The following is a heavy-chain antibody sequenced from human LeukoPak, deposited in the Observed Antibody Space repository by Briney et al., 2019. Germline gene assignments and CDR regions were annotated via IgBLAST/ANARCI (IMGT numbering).Heavy chain of an antibody. CDR1: GFTFSSYG. V-gene: IGHV3-30*02. CDR2: IRYDGSNK. D-gene: IGHD6-13*01. CDR3: AKAAGTAADYYYMDV. Sequence: GGSLRLSCAASGFTFSSYGMHWVRQAPGKGLEWVAFIRYDGSNKYYADSVKGRFTISRDNSKNTLYLQMNSLRAEDTAVYYCAKAAGTAADYYYMDVWGKGTTVTVSS. J-gene: IGHJ6*03.